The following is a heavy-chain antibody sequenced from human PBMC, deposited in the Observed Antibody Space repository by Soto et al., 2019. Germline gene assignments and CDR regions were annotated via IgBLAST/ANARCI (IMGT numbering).Heavy chain of an antibody. Sequence: SETLSLTCAVYGGSFSGYYWSWIRQPPGKGLEWIGEINQSGSTNYNPSLKSRVTISVDTSKNQFSLKLSSVTAADTAVYYCARTYSSSWSPFDPWGQGTLVTVSS. D-gene: IGHD6-13*01. CDR3: ARTYSSSWSPFDP. J-gene: IGHJ5*02. CDR1: GGSFSGYY. CDR2: INQSGST. V-gene: IGHV4-34*01.